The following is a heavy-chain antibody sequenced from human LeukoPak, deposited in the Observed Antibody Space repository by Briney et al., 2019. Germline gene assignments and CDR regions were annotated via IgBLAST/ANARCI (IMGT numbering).Heavy chain of an antibody. CDR1: GFTFSSYW. V-gene: IGHV3-7*01. CDR2: IKQDGSEK. CDR3: ARDSYYYDSSGYYCLDY. Sequence: GGSLRLSCAASGFTFSSYWMSWVRQAPGKGLEWVANIKQDGSEKYYVDSVKGRFTISRDNAKNSLYLQMNSLRAEDTAVYYCARDSYYYDSSGYYCLDYWGQGILVTVSS. D-gene: IGHD3-22*01. J-gene: IGHJ4*02.